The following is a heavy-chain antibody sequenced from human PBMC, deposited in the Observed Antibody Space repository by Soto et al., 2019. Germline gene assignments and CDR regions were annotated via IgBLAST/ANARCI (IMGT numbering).Heavy chain of an antibody. Sequence: QVQLVQSGAEEKKPGSSVKVSCKASGGTFSSYAISWVRQAPGQGLEWMGGIIPIFGTANYAQKFQGRVTITADESTSTAYMELSSLRSEDTALYYCARGNGAAAPYYYYYYGMDVWGQGTTVTVSS. CDR1: GGTFSSYA. V-gene: IGHV1-69*01. CDR2: IIPIFGTA. J-gene: IGHJ6*02. D-gene: IGHD6-13*01. CDR3: ARGNGAAAPYYYYYYGMDV.